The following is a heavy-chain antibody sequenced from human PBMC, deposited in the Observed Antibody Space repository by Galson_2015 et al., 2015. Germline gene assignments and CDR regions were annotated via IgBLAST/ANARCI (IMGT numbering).Heavy chain of an antibody. CDR1: GFTFSSYW. J-gene: IGHJ4*02. Sequence: SLRLSCAASGFTFSSYWMSWVRQAPGKGLEWVAKIKQDGSEKYYVDSVKGRFTISRDNAKNSLYLQMNSLGAEDTAVYYCARQILDYDFWSGYYPTNFDYWGQGTLVTVSS. CDR2: IKQDGSEK. CDR3: ARQILDYDFWSGYYPTNFDY. V-gene: IGHV3-7*01. D-gene: IGHD3-3*01.